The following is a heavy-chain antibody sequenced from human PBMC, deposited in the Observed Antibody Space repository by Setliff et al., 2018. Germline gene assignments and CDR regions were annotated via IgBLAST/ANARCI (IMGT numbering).Heavy chain of an antibody. V-gene: IGHV4-59*11. CDR2: VYYTGTT. Sequence: SETLSLTCTVSGGSIGSHSWSWIRQPPGKGLEWIAYVYYTGTTIYNPSLKSRVTISTDTSKNQFSLKLNSVTAADTAVYYCAREVQGFDTWGQGTLVTVSS. CDR1: GGSIGSHS. J-gene: IGHJ5*02. CDR3: AREVQGFDT.